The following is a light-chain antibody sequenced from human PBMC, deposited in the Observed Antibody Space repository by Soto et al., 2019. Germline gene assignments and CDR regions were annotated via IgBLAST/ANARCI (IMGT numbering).Light chain of an antibody. CDR3: QQVKSYPRT. CDR1: QAITNN. V-gene: IGKV1-9*01. J-gene: IGKJ4*01. CDR2: EES. Sequence: DIHLTQSPSSLSASVGDRVTITCRASQAITNNLAWYQQKPGNPPRLLIYEESTLHSGVPSRFSGRKVGTQFILTIDSLQPEDFPTYYCQQVKSYPRTFGGGTKVDIK.